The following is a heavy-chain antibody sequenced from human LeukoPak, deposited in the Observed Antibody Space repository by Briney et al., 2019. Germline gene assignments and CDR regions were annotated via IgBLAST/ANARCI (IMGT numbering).Heavy chain of an antibody. V-gene: IGHV3-23*01. CDR1: GFTFSSYA. CDR3: ATPPGGLLWFGELRY. CDR2: ISGRGGSTYYT. Sequence: SGGSLRLSCAASGFTFSSYAMSWVRQVPGKGLEWVSAISGRGGSTYYTYYADSVKGRFTISRDNSKNTVYLQMISLRADDTAVYYCATPPGGLLWFGELRYWGQGTLVSVSS. D-gene: IGHD3-10*01. J-gene: IGHJ4*02.